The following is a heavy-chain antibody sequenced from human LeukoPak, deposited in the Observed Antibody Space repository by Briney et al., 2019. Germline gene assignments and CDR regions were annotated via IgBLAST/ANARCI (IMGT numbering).Heavy chain of an antibody. Sequence: GGSLRLSCAASGFTFSDYYMTWIRQAPGKGLEWVSYISSSGTTIYYADSVKGRFTISRGNAKNSLYLQMNSLRAEDTAVYYCARGDCISTSCSSGHFAYWGQGTLVTVSS. D-gene: IGHD2-2*01. CDR1: GFTFSDYY. V-gene: IGHV3-11*01. CDR2: ISSSGTTI. CDR3: ARGDCISTSCSSGHFAY. J-gene: IGHJ4*02.